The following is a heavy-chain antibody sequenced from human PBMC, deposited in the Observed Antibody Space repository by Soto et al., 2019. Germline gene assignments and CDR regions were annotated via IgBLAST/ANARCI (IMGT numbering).Heavy chain of an antibody. CDR3: AQRHSDILTGYYEEYNWFDP. CDR1: GFSLSTRGVG. CDR2: IYWDDDK. J-gene: IGHJ5*02. D-gene: IGHD3-9*01. V-gene: IGHV2-5*02. Sequence: QITLKESGHTRVQPTQTLTRTCTFSGFSLSTRGVGVGWIRQPPGKALEWLPLIYWDDDKRYSPSLQSRMTIRRDTSNSQLVLTMTNMDPVDTATYYCAQRHSDILTGYYEEYNWFDPWGQGTLVTVSS.